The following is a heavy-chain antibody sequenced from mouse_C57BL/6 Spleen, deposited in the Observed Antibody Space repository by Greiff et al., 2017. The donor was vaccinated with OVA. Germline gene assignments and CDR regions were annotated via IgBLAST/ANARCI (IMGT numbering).Heavy chain of an antibody. V-gene: IGHV1-42*01. Sequence: EVQLQESGPELVKPGASVKISCKASGYSFTGYYMNWVKQSPEKSLEWIGEINPSTGGTTYNQKFKAKATLTVDKSSSTAYMQLKSLTSEDSAVYYCATYALYAMDYWGQGTSVTVSS. J-gene: IGHJ4*01. CDR1: GYSFTGYY. CDR3: ATYALYAMDY. D-gene: IGHD6-5*01. CDR2: INPSTGGT.